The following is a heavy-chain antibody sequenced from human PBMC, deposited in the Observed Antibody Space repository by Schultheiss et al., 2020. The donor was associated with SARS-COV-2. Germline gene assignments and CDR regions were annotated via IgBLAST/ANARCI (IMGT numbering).Heavy chain of an antibody. CDR3: ARDRVVVAATGWFDP. D-gene: IGHD2-15*01. Sequence: GGSLRLSCAASGFTFSSYGMHWVRQAPGKGLEWVAVISYDGSNKYYADSVKGRFTISRDNSKNTLYLQMNSLRAEDTAVYYCARDRVVVAATGWFDPWGQGTLVTVSS. CDR1: GFTFSSYG. V-gene: IGHV3-30*03. CDR2: ISYDGSNK. J-gene: IGHJ5*02.